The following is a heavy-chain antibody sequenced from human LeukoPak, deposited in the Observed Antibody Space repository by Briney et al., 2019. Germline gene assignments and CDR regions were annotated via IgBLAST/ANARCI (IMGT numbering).Heavy chain of an antibody. CDR3: ARVTAAAELDP. D-gene: IGHD6-13*01. Sequence: SETLSLTCTVSGGSISSSSYYWGWIRQPPGKGLEWIGSMYYSGSTYYNPSLKSRVTISVDTSKNQFSLKLSSVTAADTAVYYCARVTAAAELDPWGQGTLVTVSS. J-gene: IGHJ5*02. CDR2: MYYSGST. V-gene: IGHV4-39*07. CDR1: GGSISSSSYY.